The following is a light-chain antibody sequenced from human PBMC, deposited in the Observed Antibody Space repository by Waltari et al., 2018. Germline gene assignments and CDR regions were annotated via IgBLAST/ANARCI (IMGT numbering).Light chain of an antibody. V-gene: IGLV3-1*01. CDR3: QAWDSSTKV. J-gene: IGLJ1*01. CDR2: QDS. CDR1: KLGDKY. Sequence: SYELTQPPSVSVSPGQTASTTCPGAKLGDKYACWYQQKPGQSPVLVIYQDSKRPSGIPERFSGSNSGNTATLTISGTQAMDEADYYCQAWDSSTKVFGTGTKVTVL.